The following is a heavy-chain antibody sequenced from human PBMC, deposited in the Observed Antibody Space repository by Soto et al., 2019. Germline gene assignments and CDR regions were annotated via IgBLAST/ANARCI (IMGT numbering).Heavy chain of an antibody. CDR2: MNPNSGNT. J-gene: IGHJ4*02. CDR1: GYTFTSYD. CDR3: AREKGLNWTDDF. Sequence: QVQLVQSGAEVKKPGASVKVSCKASGYTFTSYDINWVRQATGQGLEWMGWMNPNSGNTGYAQKFQGRVTMTRNTSIXTXXXXLSSLRSEDTAVYYCAREKGLNWTDDFWGQGTLVTVSS. D-gene: IGHD1-1*01. V-gene: IGHV1-8*01.